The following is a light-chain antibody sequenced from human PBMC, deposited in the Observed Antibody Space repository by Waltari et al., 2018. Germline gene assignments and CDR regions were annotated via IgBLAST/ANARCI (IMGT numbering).Light chain of an antibody. Sequence: DIQMTQSPSSMSASVGDRVSNTCQASQDISDYLSWYQQKPGKAPKLLIYDGSNLQTGVPSRFSGSGSGTYFTFTISSLQPEDIATYYCQQYKSLPRTFGQGTKVEIK. CDR1: QDISDY. J-gene: IGKJ1*01. V-gene: IGKV1-33*01. CDR2: DGS. CDR3: QQYKSLPRT.